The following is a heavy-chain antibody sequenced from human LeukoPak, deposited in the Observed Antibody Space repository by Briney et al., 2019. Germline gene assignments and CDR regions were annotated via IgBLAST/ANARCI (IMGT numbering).Heavy chain of an antibody. J-gene: IGHJ4*02. Sequence: TGGSLRLSCAASGFTFSSYAMSWVRQAPGKGLEWVSAISGSGGSTYYADSVKGRFTISRDNSKNTLYLQMNSLRVEDTAVYYCARDPFYGDADFDHWGQGALVTVSS. CDR1: GFTFSSYA. CDR2: ISGSGGST. D-gene: IGHD4-17*01. CDR3: ARDPFYGDADFDH. V-gene: IGHV3-23*01.